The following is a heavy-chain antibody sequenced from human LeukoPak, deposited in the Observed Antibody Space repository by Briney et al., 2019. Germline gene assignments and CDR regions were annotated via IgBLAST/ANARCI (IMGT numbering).Heavy chain of an antibody. CDR1: GFTFSSYA. J-gene: IGHJ4*02. V-gene: IGHV3-30*04. CDR2: ISYDGSNK. CDR3: AKISGYYPSDY. D-gene: IGHD3-22*01. Sequence: PGGSLRLSCAASGFTFSSYAMHWVRQAPGKGLEWVAVISYDGSNKYYADSVKGRFTISRDNSKNTLYLQMNSLRAEDTAVYYCAKISGYYPSDYWGQGTLVTVSS.